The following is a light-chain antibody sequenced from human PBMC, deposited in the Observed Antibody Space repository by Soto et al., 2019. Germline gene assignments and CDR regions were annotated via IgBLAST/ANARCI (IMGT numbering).Light chain of an antibody. Sequence: DLQMTPSPTSLSASVGDRVTITCRASQDIRNFVAWYQQKPGKAPKLLIYAASTLQSGVPSRFSGSGSGTDFTLTINSLQPEDVATYSCQKYSSVPVFGPGTKVEIK. V-gene: IGKV1-27*01. CDR2: AAS. CDR3: QKYSSVPV. CDR1: QDIRNF. J-gene: IGKJ3*01.